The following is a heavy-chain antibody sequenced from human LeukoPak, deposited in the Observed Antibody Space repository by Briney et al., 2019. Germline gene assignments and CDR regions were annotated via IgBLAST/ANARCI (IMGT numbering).Heavy chain of an antibody. Sequence: SETLSLXCTVSGGSISSSSYYWGWIRQPPGKGLEWIGSIYYSGSTYYNPSLKSRVTISVDTSKDQFSLKLSSVTAADTAVYYCARWYSSSWYWYFDLWGRGTLVTVSS. CDR3: ARWYSSSWYWYFDL. J-gene: IGHJ2*01. V-gene: IGHV4-39*01. CDR1: GGSISSSSYY. CDR2: IYYSGST. D-gene: IGHD6-13*01.